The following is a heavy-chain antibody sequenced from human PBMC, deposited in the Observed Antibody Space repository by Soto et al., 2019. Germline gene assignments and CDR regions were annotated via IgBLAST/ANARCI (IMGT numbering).Heavy chain of an antibody. CDR2: INHSGST. D-gene: IGHD4-17*01. J-gene: IGHJ4*02. CDR1: GGSFSGYY. V-gene: IGHV4-34*01. CDR3: ARQTTVTTGDDY. Sequence: SETLSLTCAGYGGSFSGYYWSWIRQPPGKGLEWIGEINHSGSTNYNPSLKSRVTISVDTSKNQFSLKLSSVTAADTAVYYCARQTTVTTGDDYWGQGTLVTVSS.